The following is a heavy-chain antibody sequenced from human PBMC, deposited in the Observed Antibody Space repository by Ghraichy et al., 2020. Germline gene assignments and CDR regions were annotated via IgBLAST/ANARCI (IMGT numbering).Heavy chain of an antibody. D-gene: IGHD3-3*01. J-gene: IGHJ3*02. V-gene: IGHV1-24*01. CDR1: GYTLTELS. CDR3: ATVYYDFWSGPRLGLAFDI. CDR2: FDPEDGET. Sequence: ASVKVSCKVSGYTLTELSMHWVRQAPGKGLEWMGGFDPEDGETIYAQKFQGRVTMTEDTSTDTAYMELSSLRSEDTAVYYCATVYYDFWSGPRLGLAFDIWGQGTMVTVSS.